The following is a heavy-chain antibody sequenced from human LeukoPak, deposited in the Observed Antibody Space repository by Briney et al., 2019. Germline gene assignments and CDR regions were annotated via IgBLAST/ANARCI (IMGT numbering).Heavy chain of an antibody. CDR3: ARDHCSGGSCYDY. D-gene: IGHD2-15*01. CDR1: GGSISSYY. Sequence: PSETLSLTCTVSGGSISSYYWSWIRQPPGKGLEWIGYIYYSGSTNYNPSLKSRVTISVDTSKNQFSLELSSVTAADTAVYYCARDHCSGGSCYDYWGQGTLVTVSS. CDR2: IYYSGST. J-gene: IGHJ4*02. V-gene: IGHV4-59*01.